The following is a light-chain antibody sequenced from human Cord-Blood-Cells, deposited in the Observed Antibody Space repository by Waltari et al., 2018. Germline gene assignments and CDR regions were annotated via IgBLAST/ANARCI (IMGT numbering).Light chain of an antibody. CDR2: DAS. J-gene: IGKJ4*01. CDR3: QQRSNWPPT. Sequence: EIVLTQSPATLSLSPGERATLSCRASQSVSSYLACYQQKPGQAHRLLIYDASNRATGIPARFSGSGSGTDFTLTISSLEPEDFAVYYCQQRSNWPPTFGGGTKVEIK. CDR1: QSVSSY. V-gene: IGKV3-11*01.